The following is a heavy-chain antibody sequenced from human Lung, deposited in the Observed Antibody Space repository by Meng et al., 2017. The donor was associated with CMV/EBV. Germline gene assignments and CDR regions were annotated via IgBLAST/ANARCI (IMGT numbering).Heavy chain of an antibody. V-gene: IGHV1-18*01. J-gene: IGHJ4*02. Sequence: QVQLVQSGAELQKPGASVKVSCKASDYTFGIFGITWVRQAPGQGLEWVGWISAENGNTNYAQKFQGRVTLTTDTSTKTAYMDLRGLRSDDSAVYYCARAGAAVTTHFDFWGRGTLVTVSS. D-gene: IGHD4-17*01. CDR3: ARAGAAVTTHFDF. CDR1: DYTFGIFG. CDR2: ISAENGNT.